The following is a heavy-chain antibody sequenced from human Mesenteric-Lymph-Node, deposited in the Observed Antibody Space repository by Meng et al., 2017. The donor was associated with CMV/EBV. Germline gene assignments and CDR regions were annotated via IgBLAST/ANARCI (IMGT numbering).Heavy chain of an antibody. D-gene: IGHD4-11*01. Sequence: GESLKISCAASGFTFSDYYMSWIRQAPGKGLEWVSYISSSSSTIYYADSVKGRFTISRDNAKNSLYLQMNNLRAEDTAVYYCARDPPTVTMDFDYWGQGTLVTVSS. CDR3: ARDPPTVTMDFDY. V-gene: IGHV3-11*04. J-gene: IGHJ4*02. CDR2: ISSSSSTI. CDR1: GFTFSDYY.